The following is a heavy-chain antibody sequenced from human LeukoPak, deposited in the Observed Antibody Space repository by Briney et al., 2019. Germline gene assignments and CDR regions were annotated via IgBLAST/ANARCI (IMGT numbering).Heavy chain of an antibody. CDR3: ARDGASHPSIYYFDY. CDR1: GFTFSSYE. D-gene: IGHD4-17*01. J-gene: IGHJ4*02. V-gene: IGHV3-48*03. Sequence: GGSLRLSCAASGFTFSSYEMNWVRQAPGKGLEWVSYISSGGGGIFYADSVKGRFTISRDNAKNSLHLQMNSLRAEDTAVYYCARDGASHPSIYYFDYWGQGTLVTFSS. CDR2: ISSGGGGI.